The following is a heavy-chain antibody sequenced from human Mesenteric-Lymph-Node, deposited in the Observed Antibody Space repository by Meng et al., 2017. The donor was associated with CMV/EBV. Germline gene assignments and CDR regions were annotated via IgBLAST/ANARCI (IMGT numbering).Heavy chain of an antibody. V-gene: IGHV3-74*01. Sequence: CAASGFIFRNDWMHWVRQAPGKGLVWVSRINTDGSYTNYADSVRGRFTISRDNAKNTLYLQMNSLRAEDTAVYFCAREIFYDSSGFESWGQGTLVTVSS. D-gene: IGHD3-22*01. J-gene: IGHJ4*02. CDR2: INTDGSYT. CDR3: AREIFYDSSGFES. CDR1: GFIFRNDW.